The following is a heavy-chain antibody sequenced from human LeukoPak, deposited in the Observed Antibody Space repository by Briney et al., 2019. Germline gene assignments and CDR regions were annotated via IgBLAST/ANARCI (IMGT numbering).Heavy chain of an antibody. CDR1: GGTFSSYA. D-gene: IGHD6-13*01. Sequence: SVKVSCKASGGTFSSYAITWVRQAPGQGLEWMGRIIPIFGTANYAQKFQGRVTITTDESTRTAYVELSSLRSEDTAVYYCARERPPGDSSSWFLEGYFDIWGQGSLVIVSS. CDR3: ARERPPGDSSSWFLEGYFDI. CDR2: IIPIFGTA. V-gene: IGHV1-69*05. J-gene: IGHJ4*02.